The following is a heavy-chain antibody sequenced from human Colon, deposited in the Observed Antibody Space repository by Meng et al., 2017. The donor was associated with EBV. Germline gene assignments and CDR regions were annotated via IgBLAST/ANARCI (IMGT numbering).Heavy chain of an antibody. CDR2: INHSGST. Sequence: VQRQQWVAGLLEPSETLSLTCAVYGGSFSGYYWSWIRQPPGKGLEWIGEINHSGSTNYNPSLKSRVTISVDTSKNQFSLKLSSVTAADTAVYYCARSLGYYDYVWGSYPPGYWGQGTLVTVSS. V-gene: IGHV4-34*01. J-gene: IGHJ4*02. CDR3: ARSLGYYDYVWGSYPPGY. CDR1: GGSFSGYY. D-gene: IGHD3-16*01.